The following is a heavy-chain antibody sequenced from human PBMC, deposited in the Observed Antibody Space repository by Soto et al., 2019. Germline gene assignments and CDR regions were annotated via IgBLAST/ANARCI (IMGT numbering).Heavy chain of an antibody. CDR1: GGSARSVGYN. V-gene: IGHV4-61*08. CDR2: TFYGGST. CDR3: ARRVYYGSGSYFWFDP. D-gene: IGHD3-10*01. Sequence: QVQLQESGPGLVKPSGTLSPTCTAPGGSARSVGYNWSWFRRPQGKGREWIGYTFYGGSTNNNPPLKSRVTISVDTSKNQFSLKLSSVTAADTAVYYCARRVYYGSGSYFWFDPWGQGTLVTVSS. J-gene: IGHJ5*02.